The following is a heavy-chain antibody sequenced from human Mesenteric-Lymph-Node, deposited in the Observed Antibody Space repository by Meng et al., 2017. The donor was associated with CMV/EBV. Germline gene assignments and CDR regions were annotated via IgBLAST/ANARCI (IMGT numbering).Heavy chain of an antibody. CDR1: GFTFSSYV. CDR3: ARAKWEPSGMDV. Sequence: GESLKISCAASGFTFSSYVMNWVRQAPGKGLEWISYISKSGSTMYYADSVRGRFTISRDDAKNSVHLQVHSVTAEDTAVYCCARAKWEPSGMDVWGQGTTVTVSS. D-gene: IGHD1-26*01. V-gene: IGHV3-48*03. CDR2: ISKSGSTM. J-gene: IGHJ6*02.